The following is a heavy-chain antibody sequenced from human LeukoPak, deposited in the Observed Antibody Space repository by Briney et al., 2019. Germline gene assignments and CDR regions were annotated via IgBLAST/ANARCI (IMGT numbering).Heavy chain of an antibody. CDR2: VNWNGGST. D-gene: IGHD3-22*01. Sequence: PGGSLRLSCAASGFTFDDYAMSWVRQVPGKGLEWVSGVNWNGGSTGYADSVKGRFTISRDNAKNSLYLQMNSLRAEDTAVYYCARALTMMLEGYYYYYMDVWGKGTTVTISS. CDR3: ARALTMMLEGYYYYYMDV. V-gene: IGHV3-20*04. J-gene: IGHJ6*03. CDR1: GFTFDDYA.